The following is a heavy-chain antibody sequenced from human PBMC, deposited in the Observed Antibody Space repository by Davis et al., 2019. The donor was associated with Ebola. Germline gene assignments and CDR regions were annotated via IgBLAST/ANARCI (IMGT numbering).Heavy chain of an antibody. CDR2: ISYDGSNK. D-gene: IGHD6-13*01. CDR1: GFTFSSYA. CDR3: ARPIAAAGVLDYYYGMDV. V-gene: IGHV3-30-3*01. Sequence: GGSLRLSCAASGFTFSSYAMHWVRQAPGKGLEWVAVISYDGSNKYYADSVKGRFTISRDNAKNSLYLQMNSLRAEDTAVYYCARPIAAAGVLDYYYGMDVWGKGTTVTVSS. J-gene: IGHJ6*04.